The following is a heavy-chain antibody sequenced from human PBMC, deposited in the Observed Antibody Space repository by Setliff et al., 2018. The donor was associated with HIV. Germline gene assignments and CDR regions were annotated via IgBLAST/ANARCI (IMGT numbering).Heavy chain of an antibody. J-gene: IGHJ5*02. Sequence: GASVKVSCKASGYTFTNYGISWVRQAPGQGLEWMGWISAYDGNTNYEQKFQGRVTITTDTSTSTAYMELRSLRSDDTAVYFCARSPYSGRLVPWGQGTLVTVSS. V-gene: IGHV1-18*01. D-gene: IGHD5-12*01. CDR2: ISAYDGNT. CDR1: GYTFTNYG. CDR3: ARSPYSGRLVP.